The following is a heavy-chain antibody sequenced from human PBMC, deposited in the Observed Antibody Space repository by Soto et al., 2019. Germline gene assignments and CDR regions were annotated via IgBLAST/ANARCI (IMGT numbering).Heavy chain of an antibody. J-gene: IGHJ4*02. Sequence: EVQLVESGGGLVQPGGSLRLSCAASGFTFSNFMMNWVRQAPGKGLEWLAFISSGSDVIYYADSVKGRFTVSRDNAQKSRYLQMDSMRDEDSAVYDCVGVAVSRVGAQAYDYGGQGTLVTVSS. V-gene: IGHV3-48*02. CDR2: ISSGSDVI. CDR3: VGVAVSRVGAQAYDY. D-gene: IGHD1-26*01. CDR1: GFTFSNFM.